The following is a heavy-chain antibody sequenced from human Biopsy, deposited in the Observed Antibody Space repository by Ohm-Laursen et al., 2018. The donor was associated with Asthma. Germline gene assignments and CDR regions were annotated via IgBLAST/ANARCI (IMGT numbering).Heavy chain of an antibody. CDR1: GFSFSNFA. D-gene: IGHD1-1*01. V-gene: IGHV3-30*01. J-gene: IGHJ3*02. CDR3: VRDGTDDAFDI. Sequence: SLRLSCTASGFSFSNFASHWVRQAPGKGLEWVGGISKDASTQDYADSVKGRFTMARDNSKNTLDLQMNSLREEDTAVYYCVRDGTDDAFDIWGQGTVVSVSS. CDR2: ISKDASTQ.